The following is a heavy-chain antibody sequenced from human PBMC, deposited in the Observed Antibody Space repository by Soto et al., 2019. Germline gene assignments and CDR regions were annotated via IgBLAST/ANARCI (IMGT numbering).Heavy chain of an antibody. J-gene: IGHJ6*02. Sequence: PGESLKISCKGSGYSFTNYWISWVRQMPGKGLEWMGRIDPSDSYTNYSPSFQGHVTISTDKSISTAYLQWSSLKASDTAMYYCARLSGYSGYDSGYYYGMDVWGQGTTVTVSS. D-gene: IGHD5-12*01. CDR1: GYSFTNYW. V-gene: IGHV5-10-1*01. CDR3: ARLSGYSGYDSGYYYGMDV. CDR2: IDPSDSYT.